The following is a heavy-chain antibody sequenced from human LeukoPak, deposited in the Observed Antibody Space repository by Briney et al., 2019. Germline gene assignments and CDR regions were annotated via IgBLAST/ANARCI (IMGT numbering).Heavy chain of an antibody. J-gene: IGHJ4*02. D-gene: IGHD4-23*01. CDR1: GFTFSDYY. Sequence: GGSLRLSCVGSGFTFSDYYMTWIRQAPGKGLEWVSYMSSSGSAIYYADSVKGRFTISGDNAKNSLYLQMNSLRAEDSAVYYCARPLGGKDYFDSWGQGTLVTVSS. CDR2: MSSSGSAI. V-gene: IGHV3-11*04. CDR3: ARPLGGKDYFDS.